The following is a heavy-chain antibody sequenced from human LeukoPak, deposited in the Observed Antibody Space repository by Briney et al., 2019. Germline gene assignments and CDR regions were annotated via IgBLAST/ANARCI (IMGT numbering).Heavy chain of an antibody. J-gene: IGHJ5*02. CDR1: GFTFDDYA. CDR2: ISSSSSYI. CDR3: GAAAGSFDP. V-gene: IGHV3-21*01. D-gene: IGHD6-13*01. Sequence: GRSLRLSCAASGFTFDDYAMHWVRQAPGKGLEWVSSISSSSSYIYYADSVKGRFTISRDNAKNSLYLQMNSLRAEDTAVYYCGAAAGSFDPWGQGTLVTVSS.